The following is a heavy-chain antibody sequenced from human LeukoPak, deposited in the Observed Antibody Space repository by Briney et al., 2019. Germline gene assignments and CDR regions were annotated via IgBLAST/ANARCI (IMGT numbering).Heavy chain of an antibody. Sequence: SQTLSLTCTVSGGSISSGGYYWSWIRQPAGKGLEWIGRIQTSGSTNYNPSLRSRVTISVDTPKNQFSLKVSSVTAADTAVYYCLGYCSTASCLSDVWGQGSTVPVSS. D-gene: IGHD2-2*01. V-gene: IGHV4-61*02. CDR2: IQTSGST. CDR3: LGYCSTASCLSDV. J-gene: IGHJ6*02. CDR1: GGSISSGGYY.